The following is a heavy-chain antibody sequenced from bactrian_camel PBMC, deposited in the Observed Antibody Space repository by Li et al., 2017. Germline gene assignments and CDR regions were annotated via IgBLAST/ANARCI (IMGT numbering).Heavy chain of an antibody. CDR1: GITYSSSYSC. CDR3: AAGDRYGLAQVDFGY. J-gene: IGHJ6*01. CDR2: LMGGST. V-gene: IGHV3S53*01. Sequence: HVQLVESGGGSVQAGESLRLSCEHSGITYSSSYSCMGWFRQAPGKLREGVATLMGGSTNYADSVKGRFTISKDNAKNTLYLQMNSLKPEDTAMYYCAAGDRYGLAQVDFGYWGQGTQVTVS. D-gene: IGHD3*01.